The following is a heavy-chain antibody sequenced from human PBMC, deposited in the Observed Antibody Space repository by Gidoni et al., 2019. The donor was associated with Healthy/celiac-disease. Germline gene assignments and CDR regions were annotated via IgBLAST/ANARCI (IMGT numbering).Heavy chain of an antibody. V-gene: IGHV4-30-4*01. D-gene: IGHD2-2*01. CDR1: GGSIRSGDYS. CDR2: IYYSGST. CDR3: ARVSPDIVVVPAADYFDY. Sequence: QVQLQESGPGLVKPSQTLSLTCTVSGGSIRSGDYSWSWIRQPPGKGLEWIGYIYYSGSTYYNPSLKSRVTISVDTSKNQFSLKLSSVTAADTAVYYCARVSPDIVVVPAADYFDYWGQGTLVTVSS. J-gene: IGHJ4*02.